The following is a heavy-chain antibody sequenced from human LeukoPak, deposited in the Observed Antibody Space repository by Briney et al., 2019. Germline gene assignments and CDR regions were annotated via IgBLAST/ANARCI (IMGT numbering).Heavy chain of an antibody. CDR2: ISGSGGST. Sequence: PGGSLRLSCAASGFTFSSYAMSWVRQAPGKGLEWVSAISGSGGSTYYADSVKGRFTISRDNAKNSLYLQMNSLRAEDTALYYCAKGRGQQLGEGPDYWGQGTLVTVSS. J-gene: IGHJ4*02. CDR1: GFTFSSYA. CDR3: AKGRGQQLGEGPDY. D-gene: IGHD6-13*01. V-gene: IGHV3-23*01.